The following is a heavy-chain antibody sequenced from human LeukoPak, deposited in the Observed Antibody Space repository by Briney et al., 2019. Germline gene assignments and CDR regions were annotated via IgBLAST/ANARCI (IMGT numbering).Heavy chain of an antibody. V-gene: IGHV1-24*01. CDR1: GYTLTELS. CDR3: ATEVRKGARGWNDY. Sequence: GASVKVSCEVSGYTLTELSMHWVRQAPGKGLEWMGGFDPEDGETIYAQKFQGRVTMTEDTSTDTAYMELSSLRSEDTAVYYCATEVRKGARGWNDYWGQGTLVTVSS. D-gene: IGHD1-26*01. CDR2: FDPEDGET. J-gene: IGHJ4*02.